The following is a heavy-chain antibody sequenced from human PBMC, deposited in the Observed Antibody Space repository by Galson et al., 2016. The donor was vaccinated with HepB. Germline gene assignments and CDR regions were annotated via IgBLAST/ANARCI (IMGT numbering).Heavy chain of an antibody. J-gene: IGHJ4*02. Sequence: SLRLSCAVSGFTLSHYWMHWVRQAPGKGLVWVSRINGDGTATSYADSVKGRFTISRDNTKNTLYLQMNSLRAEDTAVYYCARYGCYGYFDYWGQGALVTVSS. CDR2: INGDGTAT. CDR3: ARYGCYGYFDY. D-gene: IGHD5-12*01. CDR1: GFTLSHYW. V-gene: IGHV3-74*01.